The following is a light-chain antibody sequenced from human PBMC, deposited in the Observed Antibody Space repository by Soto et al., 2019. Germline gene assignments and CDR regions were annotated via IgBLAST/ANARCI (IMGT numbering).Light chain of an antibody. CDR2: DVS. CDR1: SSDVGDYKF. Sequence: QSVLTQPASVSGSPGQSITISCTGTSSDVGDYKFVSWYQQHPGKAPKLMIYDVSNRPSGVSNRFSGSKSGNTASLTISGLQAEDEADYYCSSYTITYTNIVFGGGTKLTVL. J-gene: IGLJ3*02. CDR3: SSYTITYTNIV. V-gene: IGLV2-14*01.